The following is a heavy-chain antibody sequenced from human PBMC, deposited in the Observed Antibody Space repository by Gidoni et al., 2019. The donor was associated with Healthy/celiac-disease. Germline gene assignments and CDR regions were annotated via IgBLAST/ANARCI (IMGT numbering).Heavy chain of an antibody. J-gene: IGHJ6*02. CDR1: GYTFPSYY. Sequence: QVQLVQSGAEVKKPGASVKVSCKASGYTFPSYYMHWVRQAPGQGLEWMGIINPSGGSTSYAQKFQGRVTMTRDTSTSTVYMELSSLRSEDTAVYYCARDHMVRGVIIEDYYYYGMDVWGQGTTVTVSS. V-gene: IGHV1-46*01. D-gene: IGHD3-10*01. CDR3: ARDHMVRGVIIEDYYYYGMDV. CDR2: INPSGGST.